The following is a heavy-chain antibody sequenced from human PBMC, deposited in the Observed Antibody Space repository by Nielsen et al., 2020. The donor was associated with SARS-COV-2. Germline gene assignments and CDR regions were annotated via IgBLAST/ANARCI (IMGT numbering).Heavy chain of an antibody. J-gene: IGHJ4*02. Sequence: ASVKVSCKASGYTFTAYAIHWVRQDPGQRLEWMGWINSDSGNTKYSQKFRGRVTITRDTSASTAYMELSSLRSEDTAVYYCARQYYYDSSGYYYDLDYWGQGTLVTVSS. CDR2: INSDSGNT. V-gene: IGHV1-3*04. CDR3: ARQYYYDSSGYYYDLDY. D-gene: IGHD3-22*01. CDR1: GYTFTAYA.